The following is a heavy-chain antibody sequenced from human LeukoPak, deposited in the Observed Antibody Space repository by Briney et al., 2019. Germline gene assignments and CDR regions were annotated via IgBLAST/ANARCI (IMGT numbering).Heavy chain of an antibody. CDR2: INPNSGGT. J-gene: IGHJ6*02. CDR3: ARVVTRLREGKYHYDMDV. V-gene: IGHV1-2*06. Sequence: ASVKVSCKASGYTFTGYYMHWVRQAPGQGLEWMGRINPNSGGTNYAQKFQGRVTMTRDTSISTAYMELSRLRSEDTAVYYCARVVTRLREGKYHYDMDVWGQGTTVTVSS. D-gene: IGHD3-10*01. CDR1: GYTFTGYY.